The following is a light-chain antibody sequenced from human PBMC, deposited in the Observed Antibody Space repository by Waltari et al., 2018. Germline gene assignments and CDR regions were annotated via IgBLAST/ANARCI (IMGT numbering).Light chain of an antibody. CDR3: QAWDSSTVV. Sequence: SYELTQPPSVSVSPGQTASITCLGDKLGDNYACWYQQKPGQSPVLVIYQDSKRPSGIPVRFSGSNSGNTATLTISGTQAMDEADYYCQAWDSSTVVFGGGTKLTVL. J-gene: IGLJ2*01. CDR2: QDS. CDR1: KLGDNY. V-gene: IGLV3-1*01.